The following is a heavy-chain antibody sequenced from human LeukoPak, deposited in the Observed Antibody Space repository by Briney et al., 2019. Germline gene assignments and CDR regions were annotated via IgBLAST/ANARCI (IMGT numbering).Heavy chain of an antibody. Sequence: PGGSLRLSCAASGFTFSNYSMNWVRQAPGKGLEWVSYISSSSNTIYYADSVKGRFTISRDNAQNSLYLQMNSLRAEDTAVYYCARDRPSGGKRNDYWGQGTLVTVSS. V-gene: IGHV3-48*01. CDR2: ISSSSNTI. CDR1: GFTFSNYS. CDR3: ARDRPSGGKRNDY. J-gene: IGHJ4*02. D-gene: IGHD1-1*01.